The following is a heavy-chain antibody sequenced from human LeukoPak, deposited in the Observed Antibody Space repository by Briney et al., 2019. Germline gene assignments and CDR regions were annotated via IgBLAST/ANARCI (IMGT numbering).Heavy chain of an antibody. CDR3: ARRKVTTAEYYFDY. D-gene: IGHD4-17*01. Sequence: SETLSLTCTVSGGSMSSYYWSWIRQPPGKGLEWIGYIYYSGSTNYNPSLKSRVTISVDTSKNQFTLKLSSVTAADTAVYYCARRKVTTAEYYFDYWGQGTLVTVSS. CDR1: GGSMSSYY. CDR2: IYYSGST. V-gene: IGHV4-59*01. J-gene: IGHJ4*02.